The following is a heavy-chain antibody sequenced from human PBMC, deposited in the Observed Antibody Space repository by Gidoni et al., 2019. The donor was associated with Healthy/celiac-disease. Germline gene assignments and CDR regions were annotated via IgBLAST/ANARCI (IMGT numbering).Heavy chain of an antibody. CDR1: GYTLTSYA. D-gene: IGHD2-15*01. CDR3: ARKYCSGGSCFNVDAFDI. J-gene: IGHJ3*02. CDR2: INAGNGNT. Sequence: QVQLVQSGAEGKKPGASVKVSCKASGYTLTSYAMHWVRQAPGQRLEWMGWINAGNGNTKYSQKFQGRVTITRDTSASTAYMELSSLRSEDTAVYYCARKYCSGGSCFNVDAFDIWGQGTMVTVSS. V-gene: IGHV1-3*01.